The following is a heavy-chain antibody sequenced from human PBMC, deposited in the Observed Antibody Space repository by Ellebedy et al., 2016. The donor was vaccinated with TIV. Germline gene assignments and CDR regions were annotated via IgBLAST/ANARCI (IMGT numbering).Heavy chain of an antibody. CDR3: VKAWVD. Sequence: GESLKISCSASGFTFSSYAMHWVRQAPGKGLDYISAIVSNGDSTYYANSVKGRFIISRDNSKKTLYLQMSSLRPEDTAVYYCVKAWVDWGQGTLVTVSS. J-gene: IGHJ4*02. V-gene: IGHV3-64D*06. D-gene: IGHD2-15*01. CDR1: GFTFSSYA. CDR2: IVSNGDST.